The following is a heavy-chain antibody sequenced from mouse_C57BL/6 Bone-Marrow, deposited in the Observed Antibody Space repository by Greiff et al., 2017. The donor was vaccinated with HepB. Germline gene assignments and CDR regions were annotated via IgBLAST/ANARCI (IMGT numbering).Heavy chain of an antibody. CDR2: IYPGSGST. CDR1: GYTFTSYW. CDR3: ATVGLLRSYAMDY. V-gene: IGHV1-55*01. J-gene: IGHJ4*01. Sequence: QVQLQQPGAELVKPGASVKMSCKASGYTFTSYWITWVKQRPGQGLEWIGDIYPGSGSTNYNEKFKSKATLTVDTSSSTAYMQLSSLKSEDSAVYYCATVGLLRSYAMDYWGQGTSVTVSS. D-gene: IGHD1-1*01.